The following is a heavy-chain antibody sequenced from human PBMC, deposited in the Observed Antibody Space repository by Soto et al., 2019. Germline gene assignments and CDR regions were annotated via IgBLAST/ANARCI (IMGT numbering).Heavy chain of an antibody. Sequence: PSETRSVTCTVSGDSVSRYCWTWIRQPPGKGLEWIGYIYYSGSTNYNPPLESRVTISVDTSKNQSSLKLSFVTAADTAVYYCARSPRGQQLPHWGQGTLVTVSS. CDR1: GDSVSRYC. CDR2: IYYSGST. J-gene: IGHJ4*02. V-gene: IGHV4-59*02. D-gene: IGHD6-13*01. CDR3: ARSPRGQQLPH.